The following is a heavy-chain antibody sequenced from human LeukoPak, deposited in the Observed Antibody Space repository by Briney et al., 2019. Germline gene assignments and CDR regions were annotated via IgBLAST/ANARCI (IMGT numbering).Heavy chain of an antibody. CDR1: GGSISSSSYY. CDR3: ARHVGLGYYDSSGYYRYYYGMDV. J-gene: IGHJ6*02. D-gene: IGHD3-22*01. Sequence: SETLSLTCTVSGGSISSSSYYWGWLRQPPGQGLEWIGSIYYSGSTYYNPSLKSRVTISVDTSKNQFSLKLSSVTAADTAVYYCARHVGLGYYDSSGYYRYYYGMDVWGQGTTVTVSS. V-gene: IGHV4-39*01. CDR2: IYYSGST.